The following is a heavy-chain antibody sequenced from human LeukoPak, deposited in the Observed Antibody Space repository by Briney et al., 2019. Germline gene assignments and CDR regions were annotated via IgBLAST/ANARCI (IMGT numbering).Heavy chain of an antibody. Sequence: ASVKVSCKASGGTFSSYAISWVRQAPGQGLEWMGGIIPIFGTANYAQKFQGRVTITADESTSTAYMELGSLRSEDTAVYYCARAGEMATIGPFDYWGQGTLVTVSS. V-gene: IGHV1-69*13. CDR1: GGTFSSYA. CDR3: ARAGEMATIGPFDY. CDR2: IIPIFGTA. D-gene: IGHD5-24*01. J-gene: IGHJ4*02.